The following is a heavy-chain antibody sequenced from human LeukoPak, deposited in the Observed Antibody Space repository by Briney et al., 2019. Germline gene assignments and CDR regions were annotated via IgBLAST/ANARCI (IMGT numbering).Heavy chain of an antibody. D-gene: IGHD3-3*01. CDR3: ARGRGYDFPWYFDL. J-gene: IGHJ2*01. Sequence: PSQTLSLTCTVSGGSISSGDYYWSWIRQPPGKGLEWIGYIYYSGSTYYNPSLKSRVTISVDTSKNQFSLKLSSVTAADTAVYYCARGRGYDFPWYFDLWGRGTLVTVSS. V-gene: IGHV4-30-4*08. CDR2: IYYSGST. CDR1: GGSISSGDYY.